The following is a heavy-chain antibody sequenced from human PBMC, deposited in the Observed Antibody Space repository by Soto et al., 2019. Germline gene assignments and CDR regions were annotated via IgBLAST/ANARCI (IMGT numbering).Heavy chain of an antibody. D-gene: IGHD2-2*01. J-gene: IGHJ6*02. CDR3: ASSQGSSTSLEIYYYYYYGMDV. CDR2: IIPISDTT. CDR1: GGTFSSYA. Sequence: QVQLVQSGAEVKKPGSSVKVSCKASGGTFSSYAISWVRQAPGPGLEWMGGIIPISDTTNYAQKFQGRVTITADESPRTAYMELSSLRSADTAVYYCASSQGSSTSLEIYYYYYYGMDVWGQGTTVTVSS. V-gene: IGHV1-69*01.